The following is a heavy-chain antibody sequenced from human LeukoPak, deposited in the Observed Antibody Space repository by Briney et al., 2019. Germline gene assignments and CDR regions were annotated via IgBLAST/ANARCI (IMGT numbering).Heavy chain of an antibody. V-gene: IGHV4-34*01. D-gene: IGHD3-9*01. J-gene: IGHJ4*02. CDR3: ARRHDILTGYYKGGRLFDY. CDR1: GGSFSGYY. CDR2: INHSGST. Sequence: SETLSLTCAVYGGSFSGYYWSWIRQPPGKGLEWIGEINHSGSTNYNPSLKSRVTISVDTSKNQFSLKLSPVTAADTAVYYCARRHDILTGYYKGGRLFDYWGQGTLVTVSS.